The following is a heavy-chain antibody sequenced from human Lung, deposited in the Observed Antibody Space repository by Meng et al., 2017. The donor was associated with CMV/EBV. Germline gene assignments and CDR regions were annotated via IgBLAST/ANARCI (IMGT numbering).Heavy chain of an antibody. CDR1: GFTFSSYG. D-gene: IGHD4-17*01. J-gene: IGHJ4*02. Sequence: QVQLVEAXXGXVEPGXXRXXXXXXSGFTFSSYGMHWVRQAPGKGLEWVAFIRYDGSNKYYADSVKGRFTISRDNSKNTLYLQMNSLRAEDTAVYYCAKVPDYGDYAAYFDYWGQGTLVTVSS. CDR3: AKVPDYGDYAAYFDY. CDR2: IRYDGSNK. V-gene: IGHV3-30*02.